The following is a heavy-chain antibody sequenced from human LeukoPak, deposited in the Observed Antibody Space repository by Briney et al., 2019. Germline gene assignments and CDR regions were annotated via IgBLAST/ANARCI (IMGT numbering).Heavy chain of an antibody. Sequence: SETLSLTCTVSGGSISSGSYHWSWIRQPAGKGLEWIGHIYTSGSTNYNPSLKSRVTMSVDTSKNQFSLKLSSVTAADTAVYYCARDVTYYYDSSGYNKWFDPWGQGTLVTVSS. CDR3: ARDVTYYYDSSGYNKWFDP. V-gene: IGHV4-61*09. J-gene: IGHJ5*02. D-gene: IGHD3-22*01. CDR1: GGSISSGSYH. CDR2: IYTSGST.